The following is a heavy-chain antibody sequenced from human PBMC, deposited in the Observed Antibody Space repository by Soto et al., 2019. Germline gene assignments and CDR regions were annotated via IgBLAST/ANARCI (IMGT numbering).Heavy chain of an antibody. Sequence: GESLKISCQGSGYSFTSYWIGWVRQMPGKGREWMGIIHPGDSDTRYSPSFQGQVTISADKSISTAYLQWSSLKASDTAMYYCPREYLELAPVWGMDVWGQGTTVTVSS. CDR1: GYSFTSYW. V-gene: IGHV5-51*01. D-gene: IGHD3-16*01. CDR3: PREYLELAPVWGMDV. J-gene: IGHJ6*02. CDR2: IHPGDSDT.